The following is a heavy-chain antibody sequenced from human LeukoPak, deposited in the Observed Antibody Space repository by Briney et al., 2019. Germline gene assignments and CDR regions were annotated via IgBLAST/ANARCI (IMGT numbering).Heavy chain of an antibody. CDR2: IYTSGST. D-gene: IGHD4-23*01. CDR3: ARDDYGGSPYYYYYTDV. J-gene: IGHJ6*03. Sequence: SETLSLTCIVSGGSISSYYWSWIRQPAGKGLEWIGRIYTSGSTNYNPSLKSRVTMSVDTSKNQFSLKLSSVTAADMAVYYCARDDYGGSPYYYYYTDVWGKGTTVTVSS. V-gene: IGHV4-4*07. CDR1: GGSISSYY.